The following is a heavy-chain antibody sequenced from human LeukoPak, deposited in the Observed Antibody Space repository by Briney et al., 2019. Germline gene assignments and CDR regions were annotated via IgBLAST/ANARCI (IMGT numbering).Heavy chain of an antibody. V-gene: IGHV4-39*07. J-gene: IGHJ2*01. Sequence: PSETLSLTCTASGASISSSPYYWGWIRQPPEKGLEWIGSVYYSGSTYYNPSLKSRVTISVDTSENQFSLKLSSVTAADTAVYYCARVRYSSSPWYFDLWGRGTLITVSS. CDR2: VYYSGST. CDR1: GASISSSPYY. D-gene: IGHD6-13*01. CDR3: ARVRYSSSPWYFDL.